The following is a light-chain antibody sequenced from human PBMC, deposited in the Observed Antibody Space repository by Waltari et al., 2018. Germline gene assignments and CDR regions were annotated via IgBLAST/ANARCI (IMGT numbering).Light chain of an antibody. J-gene: IGKJ3*01. CDR2: GAS. CDR1: QSVSTN. Sequence: EIVMTQSPATLSVSPGERATLSCRASQSVSTNLAWYQQKPGQAPRLLIYGASTRATGIPARFSGSGSGTEFTLTISSLQSEDFAVYYCQQCNTWPLSFGPGTKVDI. V-gene: IGKV3-15*01. CDR3: QQCNTWPLS.